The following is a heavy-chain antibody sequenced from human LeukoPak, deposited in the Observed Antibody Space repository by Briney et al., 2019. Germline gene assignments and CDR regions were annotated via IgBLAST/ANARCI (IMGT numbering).Heavy chain of an antibody. J-gene: IGHJ4*02. CDR2: IKQDGSGK. Sequence: PGGSLRLSCAASGFTFSSYWMSWVRQASVQGLEWVANIKQDGSGKYYVDSVKGRFTISRDNAKNSLYLQMNSLRAEDTAVYYCARDFKAVARWDFDYWGQGTLVTVSS. CDR3: ARDFKAVARWDFDY. CDR1: GFTFSSYW. D-gene: IGHD6-19*01. V-gene: IGHV3-7*01.